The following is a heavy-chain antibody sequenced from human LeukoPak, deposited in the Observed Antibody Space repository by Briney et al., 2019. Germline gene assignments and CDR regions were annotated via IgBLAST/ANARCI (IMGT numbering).Heavy chain of an antibody. CDR1: GYTFTGYR. CDR3: ATSGNTWYNDY. D-gene: IGHD6-13*01. V-gene: IGHV1-2*02. J-gene: IGHJ4*02. Sequence: GASVNVSCKTSGYTFTGYRLHWVRQIPGQGLEWMAWITPKNGDTNYAEKFQGRLTLTRDMSISTTYMELSSLRSDDTAVYYCATSGNTWYNDYWGQGTLVTVSS. CDR2: ITPKNGDT.